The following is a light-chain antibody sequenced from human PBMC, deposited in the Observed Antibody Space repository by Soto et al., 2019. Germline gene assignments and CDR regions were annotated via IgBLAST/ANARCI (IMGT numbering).Light chain of an antibody. V-gene: IGKV3-15*01. J-gene: IGKJ1*01. Sequence: ETVLTRSPGTLSLSPGERATLSCRASQSVSSNYLAWYQQKPGQAPRLLIYDASTRATGVPARFSGSGSGTEFTLTISSLQSEDFAVYYCQQYNNWPPKTFGQGTKVDIK. CDR1: QSVSSN. CDR3: QQYNNWPPKT. CDR2: DAS.